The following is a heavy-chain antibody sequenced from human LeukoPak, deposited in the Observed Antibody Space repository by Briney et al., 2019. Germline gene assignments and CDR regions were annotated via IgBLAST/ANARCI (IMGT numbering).Heavy chain of an antibody. D-gene: IGHD3-10*01. CDR2: IYHSGDT. CDR3: ARYFGSGSYQWYFDL. J-gene: IGHJ2*01. V-gene: IGHV4-59*01. Sequence: SETLSLTCTVSGGSISSYYWSWIRQPPGKGLEWIGYIYHSGDTNSSPSLKSRVTMSVDTSNNHFSLKLRSVTAADTAVYYCARYFGSGSYQWYFDLWGRGTLVTVSS. CDR1: GGSISSYY.